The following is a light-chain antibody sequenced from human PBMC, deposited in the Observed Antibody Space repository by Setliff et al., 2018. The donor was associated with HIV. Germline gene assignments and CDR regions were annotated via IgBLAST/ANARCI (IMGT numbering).Light chain of an antibody. CDR2: YDS. CDR3: RVWDISSDHHV. V-gene: IGLV3-21*04. Sequence: SYELTQPPSVSVAPGKTARIACGGNNIGSKSVHWYQQKPGQAPILVIYYDSDRPSGIPERFSGSNSGNTATLTISRVEAGDEADYYCRVWDISSDHHVFGTGTKVTVL. CDR1: NIGSKS. J-gene: IGLJ1*01.